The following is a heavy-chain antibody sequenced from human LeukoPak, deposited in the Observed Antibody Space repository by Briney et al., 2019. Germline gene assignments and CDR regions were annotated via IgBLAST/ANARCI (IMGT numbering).Heavy chain of an antibody. CDR1: GLTFSDYS. Sequence: AGGSLRLSCAGSGLTFSDYSMAWVRQAPGKGLFWVSGISAGGGSTYYADSVKGRFTISRDNSRNTLYLQMNSLRAEDTAVYYCAKDAAGPEYWGQGTLVTVSS. CDR2: ISAGGGST. V-gene: IGHV3-23*01. D-gene: IGHD6-13*01. CDR3: AKDAAGPEY. J-gene: IGHJ4*02.